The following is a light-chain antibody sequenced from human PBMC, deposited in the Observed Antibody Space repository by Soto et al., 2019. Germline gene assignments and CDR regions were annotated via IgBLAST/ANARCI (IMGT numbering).Light chain of an antibody. Sequence: DIQMTQSPSSLSASVGDRVTITCRASQSVSNYLNWYQLKPGRAPQVLIYAASTLQSGVPSRFSGSGSGTDFSLTISSLQPEDFATYFCQQSYTTPSVTFGGGTKVEI. CDR1: QSVSNY. V-gene: IGKV1-39*01. J-gene: IGKJ4*01. CDR2: AAS. CDR3: QQSYTTPSVT.